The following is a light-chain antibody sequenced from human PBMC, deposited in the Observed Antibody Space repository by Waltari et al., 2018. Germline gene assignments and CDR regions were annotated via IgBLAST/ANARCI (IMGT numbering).Light chain of an antibody. CDR2: LGS. V-gene: IGKV2-28*01. Sequence: DIVMTQSPLSLPVTPGEPASISCKSSQSLLHTYGSNYLEWYLQTPGHSPQLLIYLGSNRASGVPDRFSGSGSGTDFTLKISRVEAEDVGVYYCMQALQTPVTFGQGTRLEIK. CDR3: MQALQTPVT. J-gene: IGKJ5*01. CDR1: QSLLHTYGSNY.